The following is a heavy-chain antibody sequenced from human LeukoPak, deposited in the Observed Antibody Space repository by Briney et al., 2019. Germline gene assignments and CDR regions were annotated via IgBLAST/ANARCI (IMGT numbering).Heavy chain of an antibody. CDR2: IYYSGST. CDR3: ARSVGYSYGFYN. J-gene: IGHJ4*02. Sequence: SETQSLTCTVSGGSISSSSYYWGWIRQPPGKGLEWIGSIYYSGSTYYNPSLKSRVTISVDTSKNQFSLKLSSVTAADTAVYYCARSVGYSYGFYNWGQGTLVTVSS. D-gene: IGHD5-18*01. V-gene: IGHV4-39*01. CDR1: GGSISSSSYY.